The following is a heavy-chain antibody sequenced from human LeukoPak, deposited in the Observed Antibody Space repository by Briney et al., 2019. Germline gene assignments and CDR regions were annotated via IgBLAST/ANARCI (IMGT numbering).Heavy chain of an antibody. CDR3: ARELGEVVVVSNAFDI. Sequence: PSETLSLTCTVSGGSISRGDYYWSWIRQPPGKGLEWIGYIYYSGSTYYNPSLKSRVTISVDTSKNQFSLKLSSVTAADTAVYYCARELGEVVVVSNAFDIWGQGTMVTVSS. J-gene: IGHJ3*02. CDR2: IYYSGST. V-gene: IGHV4-30-4*01. CDR1: GGSISRGDYY. D-gene: IGHD3-22*01.